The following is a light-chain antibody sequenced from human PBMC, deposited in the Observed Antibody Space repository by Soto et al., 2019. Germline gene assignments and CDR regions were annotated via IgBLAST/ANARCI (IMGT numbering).Light chain of an antibody. CDR2: FAS. CDR3: HQYASSPQT. CDR1: QSIASYS. V-gene: IGKV3-20*01. J-gene: IGKJ1*01. Sequence: EIVLTQSPDTLSFSPGERATLSCSASQSIASYSLAWYQQKPGQAPRPLIYFASNRATGIPDRFSGSGSGTDFTLTISRLEPEDFAVYFCHQYASSPQTFGQGTKV.